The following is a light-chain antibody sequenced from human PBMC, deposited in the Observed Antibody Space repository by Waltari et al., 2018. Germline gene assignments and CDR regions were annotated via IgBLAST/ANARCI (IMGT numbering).Light chain of an antibody. CDR1: QTVNNNY. V-gene: IGKV3-20*01. CDR2: IAS. J-gene: IGKJ1*01. Sequence: SPATLSLSPGERATLSCRASQTVNNNYLAWYQQKPGQAPRLLIYIASSRAAGIPDRFTGSGSGTDFTLTISRLEPEDFAVYYCHQYGASPRTFGRGTKVEIK. CDR3: HQYGASPRT.